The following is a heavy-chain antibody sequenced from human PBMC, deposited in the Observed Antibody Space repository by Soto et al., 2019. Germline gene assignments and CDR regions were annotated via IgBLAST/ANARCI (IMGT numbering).Heavy chain of an antibody. CDR2: IYYSGST. Sequence: KASETLSLTCTVSGGSISSGGYYWSWIRQHPGKGLEWIGYIYYSGSTYYNPSLKSRVTISVDTSKNQFSLKLSSVTAADTAVYYCARGARGNYNWFDPWGQGTLVTVSS. J-gene: IGHJ5*02. V-gene: IGHV4-31*03. D-gene: IGHD4-4*01. CDR1: GGSISSGGYY. CDR3: ARGARGNYNWFDP.